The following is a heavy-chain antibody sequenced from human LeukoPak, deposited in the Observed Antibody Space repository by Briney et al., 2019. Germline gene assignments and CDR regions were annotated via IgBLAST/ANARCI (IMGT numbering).Heavy chain of an antibody. CDR2: MNPNSGNT. D-gene: IGHD3-10*01. CDR3: ARGSRTRGTMVRGVGYGMDV. J-gene: IGHJ6*02. CDR1: GYTFTSYD. Sequence: ASVKVSCKASGYTFTSYDINWVRQATGQGLEWMGWMNPNSGNTGYAQKFQGRVTMTRNTSISTAYMELSSLRPEDTAVYYCARGSRTRGTMVRGVGYGMDVWGQGTTVTVSS. V-gene: IGHV1-8*01.